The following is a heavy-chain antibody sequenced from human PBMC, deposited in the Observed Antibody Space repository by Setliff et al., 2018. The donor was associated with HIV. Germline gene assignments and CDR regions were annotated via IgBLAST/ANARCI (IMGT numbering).Heavy chain of an antibody. CDR1: GGSISSYY. V-gene: IGHV4-4*08. D-gene: IGHD5-12*01. CDR2: IYTSGST. CDR3: ARGLVVVTDSDYDTNYYYYYYMDV. J-gene: IGHJ6*03. Sequence: PSETLSLTCTVSGGSISSYYWSWIRQPPGKALERIGYIYTSGSTNCNPSLKSRVTISIDTSKKQFSLRLTSVTAADTAVYYCARGLVVVTDSDYDTNYYYYYYMDVWGKGTTVTVSS.